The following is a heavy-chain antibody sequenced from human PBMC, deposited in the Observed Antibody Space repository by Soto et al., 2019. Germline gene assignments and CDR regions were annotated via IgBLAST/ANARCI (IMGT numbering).Heavy chain of an antibody. CDR1: GGSISSSSYY. CDR2: IYYSGST. D-gene: IGHD4-17*01. V-gene: IGHV4-39*01. CDR3: AGNYGDYFNY. Sequence: SETLSLTCTVSGGSISSSSYYWGWIRQPPGKGLEWIGKIYYSGSTYYNPSLKSRVTISVDTSKNQFSLRLTSVTAADTAVYYCAGNYGDYFNYWGQGALVTVSS. J-gene: IGHJ4*02.